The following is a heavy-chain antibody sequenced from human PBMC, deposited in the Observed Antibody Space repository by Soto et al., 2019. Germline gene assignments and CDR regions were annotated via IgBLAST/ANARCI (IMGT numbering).Heavy chain of an antibody. CDR1: GFTCSSYA. J-gene: IGHJ3*02. V-gene: IGHV3-30-3*01. CDR3: ARHREVVTAAYLRGDAFDI. D-gene: IGHD2-2*01. Sequence: XGALRLNCAASGFTCSSYAMHWVRQAPGKGLEWVAVISYDGSNKYYADSVKGRFTISRDNSKNTLYLQMNSLRAEDTAVYYCARHREVVTAAYLRGDAFDIWGQGTMVTVSS. CDR2: ISYDGSNK.